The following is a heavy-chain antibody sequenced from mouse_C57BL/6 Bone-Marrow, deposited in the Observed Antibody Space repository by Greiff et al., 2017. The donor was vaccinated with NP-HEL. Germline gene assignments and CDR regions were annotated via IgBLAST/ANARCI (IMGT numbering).Heavy chain of an antibody. CDR2: IFPGSGST. CDR3: ARSRLYDYDEVDY. Sequence: QVHVKQSGPELVKPGASVKISCKASGYTFTDYYINWVKQRPGQGLEWIGWIFPGSGSTYYNEKFKGKATLTVDKSSSTAYMLLSSLTSEDSAVYFCARSRLYDYDEVDYWGQGTTLTVSS. J-gene: IGHJ2*01. V-gene: IGHV1-75*01. D-gene: IGHD2-4*01. CDR1: GYTFTDYY.